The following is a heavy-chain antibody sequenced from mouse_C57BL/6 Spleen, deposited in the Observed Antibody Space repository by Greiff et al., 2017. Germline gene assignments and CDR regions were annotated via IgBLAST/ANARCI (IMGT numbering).Heavy chain of an antibody. CDR1: GYTFTDYN. CDR2: INPNNGGT. Sequence: EVQLQQSGPELVKPGASVKMSCKASGYTFTDYNMHWVKQSHGKSLEWIGYINPNNGGTSYNQKFKGKATLTVNKSSSTAYMELRSLTSEDSAVYYCAKLGETYYFDYWGQGTTLPVSS. CDR3: AKLGETYYFDY. J-gene: IGHJ2*01. D-gene: IGHD4-1*01. V-gene: IGHV1-22*01.